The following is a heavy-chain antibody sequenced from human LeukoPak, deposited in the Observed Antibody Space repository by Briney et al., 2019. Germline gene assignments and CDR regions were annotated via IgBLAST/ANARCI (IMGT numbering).Heavy chain of an antibody. D-gene: IGHD3-16*01. CDR3: ARWITSFDF. CDR1: GGSISSSTYY. V-gene: IGHV4-39*01. CDR2: IYYTGST. J-gene: IGHJ4*02. Sequence: SETLSLTCTVSGGSISSSTYYWGWIRQPPGKGLEWIGNIYYTGSTYYNPSLKSRVTISVDTSKNQVSLKLSSVTAADTAVYYCARWITSFDFWGQGALVTVSS.